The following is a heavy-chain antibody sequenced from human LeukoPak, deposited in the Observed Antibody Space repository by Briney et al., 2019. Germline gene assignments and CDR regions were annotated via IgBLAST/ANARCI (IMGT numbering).Heavy chain of an antibody. V-gene: IGHV1-2*02. Sequence: ASVKVSCKASGYTFTGYYMHWVRQAPGQGLEWMGWINPNSGGTNYAQRLQGRVTMTRDTSISTAYMELSRLRSDDTAVYYCAREVIAVAAPYYYYYMDVWGKGTTVTVSS. J-gene: IGHJ6*03. CDR3: AREVIAVAAPYYYYYMDV. CDR2: INPNSGGT. CDR1: GYTFTGYY. D-gene: IGHD6-19*01.